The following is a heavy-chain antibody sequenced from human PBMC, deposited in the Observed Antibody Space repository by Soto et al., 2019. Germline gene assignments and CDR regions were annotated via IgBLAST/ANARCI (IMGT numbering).Heavy chain of an antibody. V-gene: IGHV1-69*13. Sequence: SVKGSFKASGGTFSSYAISWVRQAPGQGLEWMGGIIPIFGTANYAQKFQGRVTITADESTSTAYMELSSLRAEDTAVYYCAKHISGTTSAIDVWGQGTKVTVYS. CDR1: GGTFSSYA. D-gene: IGHD1-7*01. CDR2: IIPIFGTA. J-gene: IGHJ6*02. CDR3: AKHISGTTSAIDV.